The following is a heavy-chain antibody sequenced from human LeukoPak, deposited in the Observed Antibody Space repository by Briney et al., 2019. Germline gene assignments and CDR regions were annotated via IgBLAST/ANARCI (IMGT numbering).Heavy chain of an antibody. V-gene: IGHV4-34*01. CDR3: ARGRSEGSYFDY. J-gene: IGHJ4*02. CDR2: INHSGST. CDR1: GGSFSGYY. Sequence: SETLSLTCAVYGGSFSGYYWSWIRQPPGKGLEWIGEINHSGSTNYNPSLKSRVTISVDTSKSQFSLKLSSVTAADTAVYYCARGRSEGSYFDYWGQGTLVTVSS. D-gene: IGHD3-10*01.